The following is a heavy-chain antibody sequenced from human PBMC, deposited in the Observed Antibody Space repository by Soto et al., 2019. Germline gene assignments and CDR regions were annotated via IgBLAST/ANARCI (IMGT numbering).Heavy chain of an antibody. Sequence: QLVESGGALVQPGGSLRLSCAASGFTFSTYTLTWVRQAPGKVLEWISYITGSGSPIYYADSVKGRFTISRDNARNSVYLQMDRLRDEDTAVYYCARGVGTGFYPYFDYWGQGTLVTVSS. V-gene: IGHV3-48*02. CDR1: GFTFSTYT. J-gene: IGHJ4*02. CDR3: ARGVGTGFYPYFDY. D-gene: IGHD3-22*01. CDR2: ITGSGSPI.